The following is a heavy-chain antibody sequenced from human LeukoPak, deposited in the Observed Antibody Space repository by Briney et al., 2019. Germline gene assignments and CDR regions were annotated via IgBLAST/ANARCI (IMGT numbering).Heavy chain of an antibody. CDR2: IYHSGST. CDR1: GYSISSGYY. CDR3: ARLPAMATPFSFPFDI. Sequence: SETLSLTCAVSGYSISSGYYWGWIRQPPGKGLEWIGSIYHSGSTYYNPSLKSRVTISVDTSKNQFSLKLSSVTAADTAVYYCARLPAMATPFSFPFDIWGPGTMVTVSS. D-gene: IGHD5-24*01. J-gene: IGHJ3*02. V-gene: IGHV4-38-2*01.